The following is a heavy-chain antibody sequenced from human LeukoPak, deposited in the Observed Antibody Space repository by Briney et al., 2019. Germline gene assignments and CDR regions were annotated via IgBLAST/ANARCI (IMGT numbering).Heavy chain of an antibody. CDR1: GFTVSSHY. Sequence: GGSLRLSCAASGFTVSSHYVSWVRQAPGKGLEWVSVIYSGGITYYADSVKGRFTFSRDNSKNTLYLQMNSLRVDDTAVYYCARDGPGRYSSSWHGGAFDIWGQGTMVTVSS. V-gene: IGHV3-53*01. J-gene: IGHJ3*02. CDR3: ARDGPGRYSSSWHGGAFDI. D-gene: IGHD6-13*01. CDR2: IYSGGIT.